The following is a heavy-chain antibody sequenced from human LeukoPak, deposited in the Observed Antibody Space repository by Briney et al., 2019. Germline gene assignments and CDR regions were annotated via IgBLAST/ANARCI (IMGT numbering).Heavy chain of an antibody. V-gene: IGHV1-8*03. CDR3: ARVAGSIDY. D-gene: IGHD6-19*01. Sequence: ASVKVSCKASGYTFTTYDINWVRQATGQGLEWMGWMNPNSGYTGYAQKFQGRVTITRDTSVSTAYMEPSSLRSEDTAVYYCARVAGSIDYWGQGTLVTVSS. CDR2: MNPNSGYT. CDR1: GYTFTTYD. J-gene: IGHJ4*02.